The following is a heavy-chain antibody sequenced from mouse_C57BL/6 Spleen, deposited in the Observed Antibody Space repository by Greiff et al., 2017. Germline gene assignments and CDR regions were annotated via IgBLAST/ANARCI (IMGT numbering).Heavy chain of an antibody. CDR2: LRNKANGYTT. J-gene: IGHJ2*01. Sequence: EVQLQESGGGLVQPGGSLCLSCAASGFTFTDYYMSWVRQPPGKALEWLGFLRNKANGYTTEYSASVKGRFTISRDNSQSILYLQMNALRAEDSATYYCARYNYGSSLDYWGQGTTLTVSS. V-gene: IGHV7-3*01. D-gene: IGHD1-1*01. CDR3: ARYNYGSSLDY. CDR1: GFTFTDYY.